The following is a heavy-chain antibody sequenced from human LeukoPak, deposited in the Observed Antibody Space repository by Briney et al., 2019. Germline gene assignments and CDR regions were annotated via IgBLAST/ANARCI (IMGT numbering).Heavy chain of an antibody. CDR1: GVSISSYY. CDR2: IYYSGST. Sequence: PSETLSLTCTVSGVSISSYYWSWIRQPPGKGLEWIGSIYYSGSTYYNPSLKSRVTISVDTSKNQFSLKLSSVTAADTAVYYCAGDPFLWFGEIYFQHWGQGTLVTVSS. D-gene: IGHD3-10*01. CDR3: AGDPFLWFGEIYFQH. V-gene: IGHV4-59*12. J-gene: IGHJ1*01.